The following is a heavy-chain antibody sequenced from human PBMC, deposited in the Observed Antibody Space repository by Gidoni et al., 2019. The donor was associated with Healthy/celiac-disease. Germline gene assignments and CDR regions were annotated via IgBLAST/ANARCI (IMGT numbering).Heavy chain of an antibody. Sequence: QVQLVESGGGVVQPGRSLRLSCAAAGFTFSSYAMHWVRQAPGKGLEWVAVISYDGSNKYYADSVNGRFTISRDNSKNTLYLQMNSLRAEDTAVYYCARAMRWELPTNWFDPWGQGTLVTVSS. CDR1: GFTFSSYA. CDR3: ARAMRWELPTNWFDP. CDR2: ISYDGSNK. V-gene: IGHV3-30-3*01. J-gene: IGHJ5*02. D-gene: IGHD1-26*01.